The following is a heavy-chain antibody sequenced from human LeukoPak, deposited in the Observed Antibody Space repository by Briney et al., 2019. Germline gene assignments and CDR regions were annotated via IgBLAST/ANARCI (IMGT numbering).Heavy chain of an antibody. CDR2: IRYDGNDK. CDR1: GFKFSNYG. V-gene: IGHV3-30*02. D-gene: IGHD3-10*02. Sequence: GGSLRLSCAASGFKFSNYGMHWVRQAPGKGLEWMTFIRYDGNDKYIADSAKGRITISRDNSKNTLYLQMNSLRAEDTAVYYCAELGITMIGGVWGKGTTVTISS. J-gene: IGHJ6*04. CDR3: AELGITMIGGV.